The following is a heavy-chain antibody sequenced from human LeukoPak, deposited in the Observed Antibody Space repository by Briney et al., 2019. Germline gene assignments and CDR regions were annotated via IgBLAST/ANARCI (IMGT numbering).Heavy chain of an antibody. J-gene: IGHJ4*02. CDR1: GFDFSRYS. Sequence: GGSLRLSCAASGFDFSRYSMNWVRQAPGKGLEWVSYISSSSSTIYYADSVKGRFTISRDNAKNSLYLQMNSLRAEDTAVYYCARGRGTYYDFWSGPLPFDYWGQGTLVTVSS. D-gene: IGHD3-3*01. CDR3: ARGRGTYYDFWSGPLPFDY. CDR2: ISSSSSTI. V-gene: IGHV3-48*01.